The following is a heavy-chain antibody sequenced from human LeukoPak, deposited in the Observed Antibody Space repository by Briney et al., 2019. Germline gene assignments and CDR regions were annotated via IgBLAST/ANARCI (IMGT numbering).Heavy chain of an antibody. Sequence: PGGSLRLSCAASGFTFSSYAMHWVRQAPGKGLEWVAVISYDGSNKYYADSVKGRFTISRDNSKNALYLQMNSLRADDTAVYYCAKCSTSACTTGWCNWIDPWGQGTLVTVSS. CDR3: AKCSTSACTTGWCNWIDP. V-gene: IGHV3-30-3*02. J-gene: IGHJ5*02. CDR1: GFTFSSYA. CDR2: ISYDGSNK. D-gene: IGHD2-8*01.